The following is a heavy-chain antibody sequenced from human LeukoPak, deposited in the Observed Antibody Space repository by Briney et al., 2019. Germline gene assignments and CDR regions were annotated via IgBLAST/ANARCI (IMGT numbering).Heavy chain of an antibody. CDR2: ISWNSGSI. CDR1: GFTFDDYA. D-gene: IGHD3-10*01. Sequence: GGSLRLSCAASGFTFDDYAMHWVRQAPGKGLEWVSGISWNSGSIGYADSVKGRFTISRDNAKNSLYLQMNSLRAEDAALYYCAKDSHYGSGSYYDYWGQGTLVTVSS. J-gene: IGHJ4*02. V-gene: IGHV3-9*01. CDR3: AKDSHYGSGSYYDY.